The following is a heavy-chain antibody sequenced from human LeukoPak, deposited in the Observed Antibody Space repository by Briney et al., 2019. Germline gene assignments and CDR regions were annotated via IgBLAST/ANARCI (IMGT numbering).Heavy chain of an antibody. CDR2: IHSDGRTT. J-gene: IGHJ4*02. CDR1: GFTISSYW. CDR3: TGLLDF. D-gene: IGHD7-27*01. V-gene: IGHV3-74*03. Sequence: PGRSLRLSCAASGFTISSYWMHWVRQVPGKGLVWVSCIHSDGRTTTYADSVKGRFTISRDNAKNTVYLQMNSLRAEDTAVYYCTGLLDFWGQGTLVTVSS.